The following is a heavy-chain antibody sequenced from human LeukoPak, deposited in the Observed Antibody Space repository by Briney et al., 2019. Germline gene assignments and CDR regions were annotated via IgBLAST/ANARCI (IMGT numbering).Heavy chain of an antibody. Sequence: GASVKVSCKASGYTCSSYGISWVRQAPGQGLEWMGWISAYNGNTNYAQKLQGRVTMTTDTSTSTAYMELRSLRSDDTAVYYCARSYCSGGSCYSHFDYWGQGTLVTVSS. J-gene: IGHJ4*02. CDR3: ARSYCSGGSCYSHFDY. V-gene: IGHV1-18*01. D-gene: IGHD2-15*01. CDR1: GYTCSSYG. CDR2: ISAYNGNT.